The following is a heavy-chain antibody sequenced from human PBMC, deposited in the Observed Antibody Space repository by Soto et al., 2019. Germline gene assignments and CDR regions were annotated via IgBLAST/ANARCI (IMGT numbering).Heavy chain of an antibody. V-gene: IGHV4-30-4*01. D-gene: IGHD2-2*01. CDR1: GGSISSGDYY. J-gene: IGHJ6*02. Sequence: ASETLSLTCTVSGGSISSGDYYWSWIRQPPGKGLEWIGYIYYSGSTYYNPSLKSRVTISVDTSKNQFSLKLSSVTAADTAVYYCRGYCSSTSCYGPYYYYGMDVWGQGTTVTVSS. CDR3: RGYCSSTSCYGPYYYYGMDV. CDR2: IYYSGST.